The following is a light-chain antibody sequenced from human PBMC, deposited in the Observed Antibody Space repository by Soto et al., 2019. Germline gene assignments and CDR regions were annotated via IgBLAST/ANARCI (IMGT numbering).Light chain of an antibody. V-gene: IGKV1-39*01. J-gene: IGKJ1*01. CDR1: QTINKY. CDR3: QKTYSTPGT. Sequence: DIQMTQSPSSLSASVGDRVTITCRTSQTINKYLNWYQHKPGKAPKLLIYGASNLQGGVPTRFNRTGDGTYFILSISSLQPEYFATYYCQKTYSTPGTFGRGTKVEIK. CDR2: GAS.